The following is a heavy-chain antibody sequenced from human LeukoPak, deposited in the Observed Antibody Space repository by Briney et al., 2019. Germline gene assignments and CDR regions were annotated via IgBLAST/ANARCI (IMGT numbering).Heavy chain of an antibody. J-gene: IGHJ3*02. CDR3: ARPNKYYYDSSGYYWHAFDI. D-gene: IGHD3-22*01. V-gene: IGHV1-18*01. Sequence: ASVKVSCKASGYTFTSYGISWVRQAPGQGLEWMGWISAYNGNTNYAQKLQGRVTMTTDTSTSTAYMELRSLRSDDTAVYYCARPNKYYYDSSGYYWHAFDIWGQGTMVTVSS. CDR2: ISAYNGNT. CDR1: GYTFTSYG.